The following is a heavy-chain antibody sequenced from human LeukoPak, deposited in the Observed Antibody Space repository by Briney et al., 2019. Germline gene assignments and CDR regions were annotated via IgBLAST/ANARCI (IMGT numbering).Heavy chain of an antibody. V-gene: IGHV4-34*01. CDR1: GGSFSGYY. CDR2: INHSGST. CDR3: ARYTVWSGYPSYYFDY. D-gene: IGHD3-3*01. J-gene: IGHJ4*02. Sequence: SETLSLTCAVYGGSFSGYYWSWIRQPPGKGLEWFGEINHSGSTNYNPSLKSRVTISVDTSKNQFSLKLSSVTAADTAVYYCARYTVWSGYPSYYFDYWGQGTLVTVSS.